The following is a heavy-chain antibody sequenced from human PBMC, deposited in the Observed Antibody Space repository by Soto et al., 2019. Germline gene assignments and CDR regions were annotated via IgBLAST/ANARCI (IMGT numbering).Heavy chain of an antibody. CDR3: ARGLSNRKYYDXWSVHHDSAYYYYGMDV. CDR2: IYTSGST. Sequence: SETLSLTCTVSGGSISSYYWSWVRQPAGKGLEWIGRIYTSGSTNYNPSLKSRVTMSVDTSKNQFSLKLSSVTAADTAVYYCARGLSNRKYYDXWSVHHDSAYYYYGMDVWGQGTTVTVSS. CDR1: GGSISSYY. D-gene: IGHD3-3*01. V-gene: IGHV4-4*07. J-gene: IGHJ6*02.